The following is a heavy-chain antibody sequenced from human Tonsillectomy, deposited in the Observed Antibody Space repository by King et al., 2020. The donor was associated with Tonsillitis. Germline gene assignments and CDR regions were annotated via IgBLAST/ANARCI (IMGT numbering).Heavy chain of an antibody. V-gene: IGHV1-8*02. D-gene: IGHD6-19*01. Sequence: QLVQSGAEVKKPGASVKVSCKASGYTFTSYDINWVRQATGQGREWMGWMNPASGNAGYAQKFHDRVTMTRNTSISTAYMELNSLRSEDTAVYYCARPAGTDYWGQGTLVTVSS. CDR3: ARPAGTDY. CDR2: MNPASGNA. CDR1: GYTFTSYD. J-gene: IGHJ4*02.